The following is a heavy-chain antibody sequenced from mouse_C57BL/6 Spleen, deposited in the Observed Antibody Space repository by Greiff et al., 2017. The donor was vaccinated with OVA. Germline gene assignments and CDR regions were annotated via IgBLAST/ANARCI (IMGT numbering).Heavy chain of an antibody. CDR2: IRLKSDNYAT. D-gene: IGHD1-1*01. V-gene: IGHV6-3*01. J-gene: IGHJ3*01. CDR1: GFTFSNYW. Sequence: EVMLVESGGGLVQPGGSMKLSCVASGFTFSNYWMNWVRQSPEKGLEWVAQIRLKSDNYATHYAESVKGRFTISRDDSKSSVYLQMNNLRAEDTGIYYCTVADYYGSSYPYWGQGTLVTVSA. CDR3: TVADYYGSSYPY.